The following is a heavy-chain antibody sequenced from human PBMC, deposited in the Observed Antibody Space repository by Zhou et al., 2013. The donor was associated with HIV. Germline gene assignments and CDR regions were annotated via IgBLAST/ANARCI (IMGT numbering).Heavy chain of an antibody. CDR3: ARELDSLDAFDI. J-gene: IGHJ3*02. CDR1: GYTFTSYD. D-gene: IGHD2-21*01. Sequence: QVQLVQSGAEVKKPGASVKVSCKASGYTFTSYDICWVRQAPGQGLEWMGWISAYNVSTKYAQNFQGRVTMTTDTSTSTAYMELRSLRSDDTAVYYCARELDSLDAFDIWGQGTMVTVSS. V-gene: IGHV1-18*01. CDR2: ISAYNVST.